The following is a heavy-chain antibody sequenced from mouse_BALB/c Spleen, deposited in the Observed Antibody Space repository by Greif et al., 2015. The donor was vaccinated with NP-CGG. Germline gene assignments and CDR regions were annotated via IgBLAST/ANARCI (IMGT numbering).Heavy chain of an antibody. CDR3: AIYDGYYYYAMDY. V-gene: IGHV1S81*02. J-gene: IGHJ4*01. D-gene: IGHD2-3*01. CDR1: GYTFTCYW. CDR2: INPSNGRT. Sequence: QVQLQQSGAALVKPGASVKLSCKASGYTFTCYWMHWVKQRPGQGLEWIGEINPSNGRTNYNEKFKSKATLTVDKSSSXAYMQLSSLTSEDSAVYYCAIYDGYYYYAMDYWGQGTSVTVSS.